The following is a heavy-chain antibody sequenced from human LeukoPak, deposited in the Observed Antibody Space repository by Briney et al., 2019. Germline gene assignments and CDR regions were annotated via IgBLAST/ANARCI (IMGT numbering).Heavy chain of an antibody. CDR1: GGSISSYY. CDR2: VYTSGST. V-gene: IGHV4-4*07. Sequence: SETLSLTCTVSGGSISSYYWSWIRQPAGKGLEWIGRVYTSGSTNYNPSLKSRVTMSVDTSKNQFSLKLSSATAADTAVYYCARALYYATFVYFDYWGQGTLVTVSS. D-gene: IGHD3-10*01. J-gene: IGHJ4*02. CDR3: ARALYYATFVYFDY.